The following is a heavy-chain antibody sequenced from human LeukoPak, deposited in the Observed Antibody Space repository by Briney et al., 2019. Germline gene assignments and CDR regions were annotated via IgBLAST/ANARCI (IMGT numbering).Heavy chain of an antibody. V-gene: IGHV3-7*01. CDR3: ARTSPGSAFDI. D-gene: IGHD1-26*01. Sequence: PGGSLRLSCTASGFTFGDYAMSWVRQAPGKGLEWVANIKQDGSEKYYVDSVKGRFTISRDNAKNSLYLQMNSLRAEDTALYYCARTSPGSAFDIWGQGTMVTVSS. CDR2: IKQDGSEK. CDR1: GFTFGDYA. J-gene: IGHJ3*02.